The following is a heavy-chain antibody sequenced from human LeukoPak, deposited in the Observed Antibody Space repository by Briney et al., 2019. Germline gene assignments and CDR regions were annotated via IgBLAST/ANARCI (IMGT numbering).Heavy chain of an antibody. V-gene: IGHV4-34*01. J-gene: IGHJ5*02. CDR1: GGSFSGYY. Sequence: PSETLSLTCAVYGGSFSGYYWSWIRQPPGKGLEWIGEINHSGSTNYNPSLKSRVTISVDTSKNQFSLKLSSVTAADTAVYYCARAAARYSSGWYSPFDPWGQGTLVTVSS. CDR3: ARAAARYSSGWYSPFDP. D-gene: IGHD6-19*01. CDR2: INHSGST.